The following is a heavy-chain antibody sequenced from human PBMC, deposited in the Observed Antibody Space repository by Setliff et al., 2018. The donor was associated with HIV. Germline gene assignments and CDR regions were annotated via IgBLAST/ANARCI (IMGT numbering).Heavy chain of an antibody. V-gene: IGHV3-30*07. J-gene: IGHJ4*02. D-gene: IGHD6-19*01. CDR1: GFTFSNFA. Sequence: GGSLRLSCVASGFTFSNFAMHWVRQAPGKGLEWVSVITYDGSRTYYVDSVKGRFTISRDNSKNTLYLQMNSLRAEDTAVYYCARGTTGSGWFYDSWGQGVLVTVSS. CDR3: ARGTTGSGWFYDS. CDR2: ITYDGSRT.